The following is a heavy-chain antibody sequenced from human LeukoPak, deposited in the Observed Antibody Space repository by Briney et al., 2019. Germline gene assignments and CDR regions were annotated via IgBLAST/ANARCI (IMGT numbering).Heavy chain of an antibody. V-gene: IGHV3-21*01. CDR2: ISGGSTYI. Sequence: GGSLRLSCAASGFTFETYSMNWVCQAPGKGLEWVSSISGGSTYIYYPDSVKGRFTISRDNSKNSLSLQLNRLRADDTAIYYCARSTGDGSPYYFDSWGQATLVIVSS. CDR1: GFTFETYS. D-gene: IGHD1-26*01. J-gene: IGHJ4*02. CDR3: ARSTGDGSPYYFDS.